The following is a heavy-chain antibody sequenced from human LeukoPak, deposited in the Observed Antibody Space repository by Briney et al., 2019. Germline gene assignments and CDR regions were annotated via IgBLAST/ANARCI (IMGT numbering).Heavy chain of an antibody. CDR2: IKSKTDGGTT. D-gene: IGHD6-19*01. V-gene: IGHV3-15*01. CDR1: GFTFSNAW. Sequence: PGGSLRLSCAASGFTFSNAWMSWVRQAPGKGLEWVGRIKSKTDGGTTDYAAPVKGRFTISRDDSKNTLYLQMNSLKTDDTAVYYCTTDDEQWLVLPPFDYWGQGTLVTVSS. CDR3: TTDDEQWLVLPPFDY. J-gene: IGHJ4*02.